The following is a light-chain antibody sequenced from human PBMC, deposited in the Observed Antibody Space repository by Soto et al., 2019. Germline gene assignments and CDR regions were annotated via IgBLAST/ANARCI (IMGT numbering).Light chain of an antibody. Sequence: DIQMTQSPSSGSASVGGRVTITCQASQDIAGWLAWYQQKPGKPPKLLISSASTLQRGVPSRFSGSGSGTDFTLTISSLQPEDCATFYCQQADSLPTFGGGTKVEI. J-gene: IGKJ4*01. V-gene: IGKV1-12*01. CDR3: QQADSLPT. CDR2: SAS. CDR1: QDIAGW.